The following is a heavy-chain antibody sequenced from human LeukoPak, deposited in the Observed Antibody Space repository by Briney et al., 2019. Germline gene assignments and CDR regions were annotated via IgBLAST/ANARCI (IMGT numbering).Heavy chain of an antibody. CDR1: GGSFSGYY. V-gene: IGHV4-34*01. Sequence: SEPLSLTCAVYGGSFSGYYWSWIRQPPGKGLEWIGEINHSGSTSYNPSLKSRVTISVDTSKNQLSLKLSSVTAADTAVYYCARGRAVVPAASRGYFDYWGQGTLVTVSS. D-gene: IGHD2-2*01. CDR3: ARGRAVVPAASRGYFDY. J-gene: IGHJ4*02. CDR2: INHSGST.